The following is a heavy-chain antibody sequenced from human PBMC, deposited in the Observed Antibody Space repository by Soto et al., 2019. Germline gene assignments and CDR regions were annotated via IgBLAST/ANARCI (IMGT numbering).Heavy chain of an antibody. D-gene: IGHD2-15*01. Sequence: PSETLSLTCTVSGGSISSGGYYWSWIRQHPGKGLECIGYIYYSGSTYYNPSLKSRVTISVDTSKNQFSLKLSSVTAADTAVYYCAGSVVAAMNWFDPWGQGTLVTVS. J-gene: IGHJ5*02. V-gene: IGHV4-31*03. CDR2: IYYSGST. CDR3: AGSVVAAMNWFDP. CDR1: GGSISSGGYY.